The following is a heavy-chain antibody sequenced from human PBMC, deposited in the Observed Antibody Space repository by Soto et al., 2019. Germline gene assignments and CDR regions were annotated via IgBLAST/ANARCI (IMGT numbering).Heavy chain of an antibody. CDR3: AKGGIGSIAAAGTDAFDI. Sequence: SLRLSCAASGFTFDDYAMHWVRQAPGKGLEWVSGISWNSGSIGYADSVRGRFTISRDNAKNSLYLQMNSLRAEDTALYYCAKGGIGSIAAAGTDAFDIWGQGTMVPVSS. CDR1: GFTFDDYA. V-gene: IGHV3-9*01. J-gene: IGHJ3*02. D-gene: IGHD6-13*01. CDR2: ISWNSGSI.